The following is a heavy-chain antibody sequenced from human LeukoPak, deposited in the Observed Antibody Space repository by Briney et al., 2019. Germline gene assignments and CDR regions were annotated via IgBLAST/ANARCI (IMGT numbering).Heavy chain of an antibody. CDR2: INTYSGNT. Sequence: ASVKVSCKASGYTLNRFGMSWVRQAPGQGPEWLGWINTYSGNTKFGEKFQGRVTMTTDTSTSTVYMELMSLRSDDTAVYFCARDTPQHLKRFDFWGQGTLVTVSS. CDR1: GYTLNRFG. D-gene: IGHD6-13*01. J-gene: IGHJ4*02. V-gene: IGHV1-18*01. CDR3: ARDTPQHLKRFDF.